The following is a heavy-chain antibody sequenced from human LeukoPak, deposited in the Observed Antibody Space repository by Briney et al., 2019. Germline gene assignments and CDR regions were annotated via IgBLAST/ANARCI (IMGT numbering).Heavy chain of an antibody. CDR1: GGSISSYY. CDR2: IYTSGST. Sequence: PSETLSLTCTASGGSISSYYWSWIRQPAGKGLEWIGRIYTSGSTNYNPSLKSRVTMSVDTSKNQSSLRLSSVTAADTAVYYCATYCSSTNCLNDYWGQGTLVTVSS. V-gene: IGHV4-4*07. J-gene: IGHJ4*02. CDR3: ATYCSSTNCLNDY. D-gene: IGHD2-2*01.